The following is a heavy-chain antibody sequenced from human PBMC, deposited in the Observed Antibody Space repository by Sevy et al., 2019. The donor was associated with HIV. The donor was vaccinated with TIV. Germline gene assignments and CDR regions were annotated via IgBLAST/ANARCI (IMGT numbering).Heavy chain of an antibody. J-gene: IGHJ4*02. CDR1: GLTVSSNY. V-gene: IGHV3-53*01. Sequence: GGSLRLSCAVSGLTVSSNYMSWVRQAPGKGLEWVSLIYSGGATYYADSVNGRFTISGDDSKNTLYLQMDSLRAEDTAVHYCARDGIDSNWFRSFDYWDRGTLVTVSS. CDR2: IYSGGAT. D-gene: IGHD3-22*01. CDR3: ARDGIDSNWFRSFDY.